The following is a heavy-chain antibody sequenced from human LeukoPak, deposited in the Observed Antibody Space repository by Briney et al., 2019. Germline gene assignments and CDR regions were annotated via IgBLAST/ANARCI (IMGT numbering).Heavy chain of an antibody. Sequence: GGSPGLSCAASGFTFSSYEIHWVRQAPGKGLEWVSYIGSGGTVFYADSVKGRFTISRDNAKNSLYLQMNSLRAEDTAVYYCARNRGYGFFDYWGQGTLVTVSS. CDR2: IGSGGTV. D-gene: IGHD3-22*01. CDR1: GFTFSSYE. J-gene: IGHJ4*02. CDR3: ARNRGYGFFDY. V-gene: IGHV3-48*03.